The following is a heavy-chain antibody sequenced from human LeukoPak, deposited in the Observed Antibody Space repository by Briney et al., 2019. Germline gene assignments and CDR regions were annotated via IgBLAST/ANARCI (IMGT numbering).Heavy chain of an antibody. CDR1: GFTFSSYA. J-gene: IGHJ3*02. CDR3: ARVGTNRPFDI. Sequence: GGSLRLSCAASGFTFSSYAMSWVRQAPGKGLEWVSVISGSGFTTNYADSVKGRFTISRDNSKNTLYLQMNSLRAEDTAVYYRARVGTNRPFDIWGQGIMVTVSS. D-gene: IGHD2-8*01. CDR2: ISGSGFTT. V-gene: IGHV3-23*01.